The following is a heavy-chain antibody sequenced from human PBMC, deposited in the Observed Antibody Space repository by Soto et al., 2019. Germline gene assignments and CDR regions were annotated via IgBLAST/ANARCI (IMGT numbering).Heavy chain of an antibody. J-gene: IGHJ3*02. CDR3: ARGEQGGGSCYYACAFDI. CDR2: ISSSSTYI. D-gene: IGHD2-15*01. CDR1: GFTFSSYS. V-gene: IGHV3-21*01. Sequence: EVQLVESGGGLVKPGGSLRLSCAASGFTFSSYSINWVRQAPGKGLEWVSSISSSSTYIYYADSVKGRFTISRDNAKNSLYMQMNSLRAEDTAVYYCARGEQGGGSCYYACAFDIWGQGTMVTVSP.